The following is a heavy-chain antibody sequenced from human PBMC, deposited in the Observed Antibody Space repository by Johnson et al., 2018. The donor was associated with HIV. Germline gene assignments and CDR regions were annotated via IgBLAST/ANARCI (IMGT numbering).Heavy chain of an antibody. J-gene: IGHJ3*02. CDR3: ARDRSSLRDDAFDI. V-gene: IGHV3-13*01. Sequence: VQLVESGGGLVQPGGSLRLSCAASGFTFSSYDMHWVRQATGKGLEWVSAIGTAGDTYYPGSVKGRFTISRENAKNSWYLQMNSLRAEDTAVYYCARDRSSLRDDAFDIWGQGTMVTVSS. CDR1: GFTFSSYD. CDR2: IGTAGDT.